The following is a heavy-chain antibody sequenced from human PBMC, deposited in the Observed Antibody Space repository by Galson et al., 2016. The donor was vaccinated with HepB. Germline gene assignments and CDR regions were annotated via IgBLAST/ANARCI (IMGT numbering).Heavy chain of an antibody. J-gene: IGHJ4*02. CDR2: INSDGSRT. CDR3: ARDGSVANIADFDY. D-gene: IGHD1-26*01. CDR1: GFTFSSYW. V-gene: IGHV3-74*01. Sequence: SLRLSCAASGFTFSSYWMHWVRQAPGKGLVWVSRINSDGSRTDYADSVKGRFTILRDNAKNTLYLQMNSLRAEDTGVYYCARDGSVANIADFDYWGQGALVTVSS.